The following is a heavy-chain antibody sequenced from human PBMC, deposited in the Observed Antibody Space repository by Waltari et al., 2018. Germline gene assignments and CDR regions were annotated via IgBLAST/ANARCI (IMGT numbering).Heavy chain of an antibody. V-gene: IGHV3-49*03. CDR2: IRSKAYGGTT. CDR3: TRRYGISSLLDY. CDR1: GFTFGDYA. D-gene: IGHD2-21*01. J-gene: IGHJ4*02. Sequence: EVQLVESGGGLVQPGRSLRLSCTASGFTFGDYAMSWFRQAPGKGLKWLGFIRSKAYGGTTEYAASVKGRFTISRDDSKSIAYLQMNSLKTEDTAVYYCTRRYGISSLLDYWGQGTLVTVSS.